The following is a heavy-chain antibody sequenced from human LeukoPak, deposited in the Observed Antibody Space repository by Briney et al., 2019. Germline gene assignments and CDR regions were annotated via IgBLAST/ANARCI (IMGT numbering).Heavy chain of an antibody. J-gene: IGHJ4*02. D-gene: IGHD3-9*01. CDR3: TRDQGGRWIRYFHY. V-gene: IGHV3-49*04. CDR1: GFTLGDYA. Sequence: GGSVRLSCTASGFTLGDYAMRWVRQAPGKGREGVGFIRSKAYSGTTEYAAYVKGRFTISRDDSKSIAYLQMNSLKTEDTAVYYCTRDQGGRWIRYFHYCGQGTLVTVSS. CDR2: IRSKAYSGTT.